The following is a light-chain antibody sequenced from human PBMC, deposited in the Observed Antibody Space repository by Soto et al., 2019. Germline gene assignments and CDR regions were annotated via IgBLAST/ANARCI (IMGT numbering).Light chain of an antibody. CDR3: QQCGSSRRT. J-gene: IGKJ1*01. CDR1: QSVSNNY. V-gene: IGKV3-20*01. Sequence: EIVLTQSPGTLSLSPGERATLSCRASQSVSNNYLAWYQQKPGQAPRLLIYGASNRATGIPARFSGSGSGTDFTLTISRLEPEDFAVYYCQQCGSSRRTFGQGTKV. CDR2: GAS.